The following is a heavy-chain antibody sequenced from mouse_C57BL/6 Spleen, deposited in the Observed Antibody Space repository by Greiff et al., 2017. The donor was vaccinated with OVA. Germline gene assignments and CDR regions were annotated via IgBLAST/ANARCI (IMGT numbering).Heavy chain of an antibody. CDR1: GFTFSDYG. D-gene: IGHD1-1*01. CDR3: ARGIGSSPGFDV. V-gene: IGHV5-17*01. J-gene: IGHJ1*03. Sequence: EVKLMESGGGLVKPGGSLKLSCAASGFTFSDYGMHWVRQAPEKGLEWVAYISSGSSTIYYADTVKGRFTISRDNAKNTLFLQMTSLRSEDTAMYYCARGIGSSPGFDVWGTGTTVTVSS. CDR2: ISSGSSTI.